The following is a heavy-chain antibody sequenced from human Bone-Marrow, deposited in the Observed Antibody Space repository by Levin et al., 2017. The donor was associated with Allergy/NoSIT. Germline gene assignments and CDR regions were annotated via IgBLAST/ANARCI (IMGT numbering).Heavy chain of an antibody. J-gene: IGHJ4*02. Sequence: SETLSLTCSVSGDSISTYYWSWIRQPPGKGLEWIAYMYHRGSTKYNPSLKSRVTISVDSSKNQVSLKMSSVTAADTAVYYCAREGLDCSASGCYDYWGQGTLVTVSS. CDR2: MYHRGST. CDR3: AREGLDCSASGCYDY. CDR1: GDSISTYY. D-gene: IGHD2-15*01. V-gene: IGHV4-59*01.